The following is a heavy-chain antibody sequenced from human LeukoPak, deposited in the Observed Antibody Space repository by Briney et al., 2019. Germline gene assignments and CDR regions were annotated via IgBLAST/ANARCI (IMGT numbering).Heavy chain of an antibody. J-gene: IGHJ1*01. D-gene: IGHD5-18*01. V-gene: IGHV1-46*01. CDR2: INPSGGTT. Sequence: ASVKVSCKASGYTFTRYYLHWVRQAPGQGLEWMGIINPSGGTTSSAQKFQGRVTMTMDTSTSTVYMELNSLKSEDTAVYYCARARGYSYGPNEHWGQGTLVTVSS. CDR3: ARARGYSYGPNEH. CDR1: GYTFTRYY.